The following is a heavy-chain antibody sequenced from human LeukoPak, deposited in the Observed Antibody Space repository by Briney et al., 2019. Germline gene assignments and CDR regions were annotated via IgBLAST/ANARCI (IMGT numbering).Heavy chain of an antibody. V-gene: IGHV4-38-2*02. J-gene: IGHJ4*02. CDR3: ARHVYSYGSPHFDY. CDR2: IYHSGST. Sequence: SETLSLTCTVSGYSISSGYYWGWIRQPPGKGLEWIGSIYHSGSTYYNPSLKSRVTISVDTSKNQFSLKLSSVTAADTAVYYCARHVYSYGSPHFDYWGQGTLVTVSS. D-gene: IGHD5-18*01. CDR1: GYSISSGYY.